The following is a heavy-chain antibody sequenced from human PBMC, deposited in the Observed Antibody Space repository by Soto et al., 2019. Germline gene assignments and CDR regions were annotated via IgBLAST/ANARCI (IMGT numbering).Heavy chain of an antibody. Sequence: GSLRLSCAASGFTFSSYAMHWVRQAPGKGLEWVAITSYDGSNKYYADSVKGRFTISRDNSKNTLYVQMNSLRAEDTAVYYCARVDSSSPNYYYYAMDVWGQGTTVTVS. CDR3: ARVDSSSPNYYYYAMDV. CDR2: TSYDGSNK. CDR1: GFTFSSYA. D-gene: IGHD6-6*01. J-gene: IGHJ6*02. V-gene: IGHV3-30-3*01.